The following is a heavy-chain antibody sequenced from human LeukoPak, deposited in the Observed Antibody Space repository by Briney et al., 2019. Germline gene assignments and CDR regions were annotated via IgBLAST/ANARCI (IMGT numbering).Heavy chain of an antibody. CDR3: ARYYHGLDV. V-gene: IGHV3-33*01. J-gene: IGHJ6*02. Sequence: GGSLRLSCAASGFAFSSFGMHCVRQAPGKGLEWVAVIWYDGTNKYYADSVKGRFTISRDNSKNTLYLQMNSLRAEDTAVYYCARYYHGLDVWGQGTTVTVSS. CDR2: IWYDGTNK. D-gene: IGHD3-3*02. CDR1: GFAFSSFG.